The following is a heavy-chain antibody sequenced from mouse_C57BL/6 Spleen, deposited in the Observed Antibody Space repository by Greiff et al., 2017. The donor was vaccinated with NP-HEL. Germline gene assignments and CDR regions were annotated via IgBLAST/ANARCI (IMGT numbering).Heavy chain of an antibody. CDR3: AKLGRGAWFAY. D-gene: IGHD4-1*01. Sequence: EVKLMESEGGLVQPGSSMKLSCTASGFTFSDYYMAWVRQVPEKGLEWVANINYDGSSTYYLDSLKSRFIISRDNAKNILYLQMSSLKSEDTATYYCAKLGRGAWFAYWGQGTLVTVSA. J-gene: IGHJ3*01. CDR1: GFTFSDYY. CDR2: INYDGSST. V-gene: IGHV5-16*01.